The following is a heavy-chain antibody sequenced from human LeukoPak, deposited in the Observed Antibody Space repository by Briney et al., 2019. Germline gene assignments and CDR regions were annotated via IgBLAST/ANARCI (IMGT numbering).Heavy chain of an antibody. J-gene: IGHJ4*02. CDR2: IYGGGNT. CDR3: ARDDNWNDGRGLDD. D-gene: IGHD1-1*01. V-gene: IGHV3-53*01. CDR1: GSTFSSHT. Sequence: GGSLRLSCAASGSTFSSHTMTWVRQAPGKGLEWVSIIYGGGNTYYAGSVKGRFIISRDSSKNTLYLQMSSLRAEDTAVYYCARDDNWNDGRGLDDWGQGTLVTVSS.